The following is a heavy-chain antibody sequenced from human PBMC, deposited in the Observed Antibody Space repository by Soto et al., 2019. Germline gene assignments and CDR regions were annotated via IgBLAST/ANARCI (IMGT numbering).Heavy chain of an antibody. CDR1: RFTVSSHA. V-gene: IGHV3-30*04. Sequence: GGSLRLSCAASRFTVSSHAMHWVRQAPGKGLEWVAVISHDGRQKHYVDSVKGRFTLSRDQSDNTVYLQMNSLRPEDTAVYYCAKGGGMWGSGYPEDAFDIWGQGTMVTLSS. CDR2: ISHDGRQK. J-gene: IGHJ3*02. CDR3: AKGGGMWGSGYPEDAFDI. D-gene: IGHD3-3*01.